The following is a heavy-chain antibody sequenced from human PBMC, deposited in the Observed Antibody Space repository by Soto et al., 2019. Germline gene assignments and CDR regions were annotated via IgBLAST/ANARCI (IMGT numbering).Heavy chain of an antibody. V-gene: IGHV3-21*01. CDR2: ISSAGTFK. Sequence: PGGSLRLSCTASGLTFSTYSMSWVRLAPGKGLEWVSSISSAGTFKYYADSVQGRFTISRDNAKNSLSLQMNSLRVEDTAVYYCASRECSNGVCPFHYWGKGTLVTVAS. J-gene: IGHJ4*02. CDR1: GLTFSTYS. D-gene: IGHD2-8*01. CDR3: ASRECSNGVCPFHY.